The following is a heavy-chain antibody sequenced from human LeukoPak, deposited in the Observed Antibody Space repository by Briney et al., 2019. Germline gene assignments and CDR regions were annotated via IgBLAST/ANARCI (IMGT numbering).Heavy chain of an antibody. CDR3: ARAPRDEGEIYEY. V-gene: IGHV4-61*02. Sequence: PSETLSLTCTVSGGPINGGHYYWSWIRQPAGKGLEWIGRIDVFGNTNYAPSLKGRVTISLDTSKNQFSLKLSSVIAADNAVYYCARAPRDEGEIYEYWGQGTLVAVSS. CDR1: GGPINGGHYY. D-gene: IGHD5-24*01. CDR2: IDVFGNT. J-gene: IGHJ4*02.